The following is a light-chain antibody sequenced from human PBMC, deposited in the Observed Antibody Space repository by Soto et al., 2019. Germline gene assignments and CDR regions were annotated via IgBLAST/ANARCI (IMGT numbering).Light chain of an antibody. Sequence: EIVLTLTQLSLSFTPGQPASISCKPSQILLHSDGKTYLYWYLQKPGHPPQLMIYEVSNRFSGVPDRFSGSGSGTDFTLKISRVEAEDVGVYYCMQSIQFPITFGQGTRLEIK. CDR3: MQSIQFPIT. J-gene: IGKJ5*01. CDR2: EVS. CDR1: QILLHSDGKTY. V-gene: IGKV2D-29*01.